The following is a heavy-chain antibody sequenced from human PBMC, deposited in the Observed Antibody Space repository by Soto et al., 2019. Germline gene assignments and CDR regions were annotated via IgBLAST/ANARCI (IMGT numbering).Heavy chain of an antibody. Sequence: QVLLVQSGAEMKQPGSSVSVSCKASGDSFTNYAFTWVRQAPGQGPEWLGGIILALGTPHYSQRFQGRLTTTEDESSSTVYMEVGSLRLDDTAVYYCGRYCTNTKCRGGYYLDLWGQGTLLTVSS. D-gene: IGHD2-8*01. CDR3: GRYCTNTKCRGGYYLDL. CDR1: GDSFTNYA. J-gene: IGHJ5*02. CDR2: IILALGTP. V-gene: IGHV1-69*01.